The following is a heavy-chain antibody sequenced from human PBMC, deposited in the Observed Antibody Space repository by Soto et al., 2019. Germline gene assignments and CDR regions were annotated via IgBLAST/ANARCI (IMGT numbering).Heavy chain of an antibody. J-gene: IGHJ4*02. V-gene: IGHV3-48*03. CDR2: IGSSGSTI. CDR1: GFTFSSFE. CDR3: ARATYSSSYYFDS. Sequence: PGGYQRLSCAASGFTFSSFEMNWVRQAPGKGLEWVSKIGSSGSTIWYADSVKGRFTISRDNAKNSLYLQMNSLRGEDTAVYYCARATYSSSYYFDSWGQGTLVTVSS. D-gene: IGHD6-6*01.